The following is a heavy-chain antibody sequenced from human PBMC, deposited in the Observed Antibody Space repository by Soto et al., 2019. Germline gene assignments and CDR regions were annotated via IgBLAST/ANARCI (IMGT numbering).Heavy chain of an antibody. V-gene: IGHV1-69*06. J-gene: IGHJ4*02. CDR1: GGTFSTYD. Sequence: QVQLVQSGAELRRPGSSVKVSCTASGGTFSTYDISWVRQAPGQGLEWMGGIIPAFDATKFARKFQGRLTITADKSTGTVYMELSSLSAEDTPVYYCARDRSSSWYNGTFYFDSWGQGTLVTVSS. CDR3: ARDRSSSWYNGTFYFDS. CDR2: IIPAFDAT. D-gene: IGHD2-2*01.